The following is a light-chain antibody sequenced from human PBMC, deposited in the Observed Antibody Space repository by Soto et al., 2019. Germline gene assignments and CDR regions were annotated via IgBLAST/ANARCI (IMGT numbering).Light chain of an antibody. V-gene: IGLV2-14*01. CDR1: SSDVGGYNY. CDR2: DVS. Sequence: QSVLTQPASVSWSPGQSITISCTGTSSDVGGYNYVSWYQQHPGKAPKLMIYDVSNRPSGVSNRFSGSKSGNTASLTISGLQAEDEADYYCSSYTSSSTVYVFGTGTKVTVL. J-gene: IGLJ1*01. CDR3: SSYTSSSTVYV.